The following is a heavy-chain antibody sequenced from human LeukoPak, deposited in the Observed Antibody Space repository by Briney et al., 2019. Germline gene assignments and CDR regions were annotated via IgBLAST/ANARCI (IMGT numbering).Heavy chain of an antibody. CDR3: ARWYSSGWYHWFDP. CDR1: GGSISSSNW. D-gene: IGHD6-19*01. V-gene: IGHV4-4*02. CDR2: IYYSGST. J-gene: IGHJ5*02. Sequence: SGTLSLTCAVSGGSISSSNWWTWVRQPPGKGLEWIGYIYYSGSTYYNPSLKSRVTISVDTSKNQFSLKLSSVTAADTAVYYCARWYSSGWYHWFDPWGQGTLVTVSS.